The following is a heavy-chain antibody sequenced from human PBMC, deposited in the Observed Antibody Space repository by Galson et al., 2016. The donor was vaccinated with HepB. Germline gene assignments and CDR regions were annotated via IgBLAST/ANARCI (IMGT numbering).Heavy chain of an antibody. J-gene: IGHJ6*02. CDR2: ISWDGRSP. Sequence: SLRLSCAASGFTFDDYTMHWVRPAPGKGLEWVALISWDGRSPDYADSVRGRFTISRDNRQNLLYLQMNDLTSEDTALYYCGKDWGSLWESSGKGMDVWGQGTTVIVSS. CDR1: GFTFDDYT. V-gene: IGHV3-43*01. CDR3: GKDWGSLWESSGKGMDV. D-gene: IGHD3-10*01.